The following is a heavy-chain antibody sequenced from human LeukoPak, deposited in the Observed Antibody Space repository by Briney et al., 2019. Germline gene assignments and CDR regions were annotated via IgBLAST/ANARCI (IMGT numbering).Heavy chain of an antibody. J-gene: IGHJ4*02. V-gene: IGHV3-53*01. CDR2: IYTGGIT. CDR1: GFTVDSNY. CDR3: ARGDDSGYYDYFDY. D-gene: IGHD3-22*01. Sequence: GGSLRLSCAASGFTVDSNYLSWVRQAPGKGLEWVSTIYTGGITYYAASVKGRFTISRDFSKNTVFLHMNSLRAEDTAMYYCARGDDSGYYDYFDYWGQGALVTVSS.